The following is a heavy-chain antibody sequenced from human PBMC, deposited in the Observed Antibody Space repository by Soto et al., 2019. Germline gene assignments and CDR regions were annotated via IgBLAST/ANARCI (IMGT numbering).Heavy chain of an antibody. V-gene: IGHV5-51*01. CDR3: DTPQAHYDSGSGSYSYYYGMDV. CDR1: GYSFTSYW. Sequence: PEESLKISCKGSGYSFTSYWIGWVRQMPGKGLEWMGIIYPGDSGTRYSASFQGQVTISADKSISTAYLQRSSLKASDTATYYCDTPQAHYDSGSGSYSYYYGMDVSGECITVTVS. CDR2: IYPGDSGT. D-gene: IGHD3-3*01. J-gene: IGHJ6*02.